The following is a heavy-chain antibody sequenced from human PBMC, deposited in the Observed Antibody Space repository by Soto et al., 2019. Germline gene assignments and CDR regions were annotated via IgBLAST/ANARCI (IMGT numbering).Heavy chain of an antibody. D-gene: IGHD3-10*01. J-gene: IGHJ3*02. Sequence: VGSLRLSCAAPGFTFSSYSMNWFRQAPVNGLEWVSSISSSSSYIYYADSVKGRFTISRDNAKNSLYLQMNSLRAEDTAVYYCARVGSVDPPMGDFDIWGQGTMVTVSS. V-gene: IGHV3-21*01. CDR1: GFTFSSYS. CDR2: ISSSSSYI. CDR3: ARVGSVDPPMGDFDI.